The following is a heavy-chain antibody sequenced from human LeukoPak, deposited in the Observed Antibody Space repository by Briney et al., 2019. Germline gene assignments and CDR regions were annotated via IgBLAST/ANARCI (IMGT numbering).Heavy chain of an antibody. CDR1: GGSISSYY. CDR2: IYYSGST. V-gene: IGHV4-59*01. Sequence: SETLSLTCTVSGGSISSYYWSWIRQPPGKGLEWIGYIYYSGSTNYNPSLKSRVTISVDTSKSQFSLKLSSVTAADTAVYYCARGHGKVGGYDSLYYYYYYGMDVWGQGTTVTVSS. J-gene: IGHJ6*02. CDR3: ARGHGKVGGYDSLYYYYYYGMDV. D-gene: IGHD5-12*01.